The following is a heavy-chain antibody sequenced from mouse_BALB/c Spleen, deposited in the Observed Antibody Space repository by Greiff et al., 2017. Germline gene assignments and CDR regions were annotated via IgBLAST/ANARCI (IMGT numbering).Heavy chain of an antibody. CDR1: GYTFSSYW. Sequence: VQLQQSGAELMKPGASVKLSCKATGYTFSSYWIEWVKQRPGHGLEWIGEILPGSGSTNYNEKFKGKATFTADTSSNTAYMQLSSLTSEDSAVYYCARQYGNLYYYAMDYWGQGTSVTVSS. V-gene: IGHV1-9*01. CDR3: ARQYGNLYYYAMDY. CDR2: ILPGSGST. D-gene: IGHD2-10*02. J-gene: IGHJ4*01.